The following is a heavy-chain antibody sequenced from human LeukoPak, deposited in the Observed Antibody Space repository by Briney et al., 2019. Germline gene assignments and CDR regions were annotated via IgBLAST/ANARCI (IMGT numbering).Heavy chain of an antibody. D-gene: IGHD1-14*01. Sequence: GGSLRLSCAASGFTLSSYSMNWVRQAPGKGLEWVSSISSSSSYIYYADSVKGRFTISRDNAKNSLYLQMNSLRAEDTAVYYCARSFPNQQGYWGQGTLVTVSS. CDR1: GFTLSSYS. V-gene: IGHV3-21*01. J-gene: IGHJ4*02. CDR2: ISSSSSYI. CDR3: ARSFPNQQGY.